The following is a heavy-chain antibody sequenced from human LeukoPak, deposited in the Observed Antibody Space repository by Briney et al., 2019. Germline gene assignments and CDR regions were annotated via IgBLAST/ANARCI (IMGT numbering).Heavy chain of an antibody. D-gene: IGHD4-17*01. CDR1: GFTFDDYA. Sequence: GGSLRLSCAASGFTFDDYAMHWVRQAPGKGLEWVSGISWNSGSIGYADSVKGRFTISRDNAKNSLYLQMNSLRAEDTAVYYCARVEEGYGDYAPLDYWGQGTLVTVSS. V-gene: IGHV3-9*01. CDR2: ISWNSGSI. CDR3: ARVEEGYGDYAPLDY. J-gene: IGHJ4*02.